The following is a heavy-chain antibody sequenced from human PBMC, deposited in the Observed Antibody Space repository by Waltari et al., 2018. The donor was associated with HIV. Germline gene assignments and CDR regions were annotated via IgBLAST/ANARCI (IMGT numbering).Heavy chain of an antibody. CDR1: GFTFDDNA. J-gene: IGHJ6*02. CDR2: SSWNSGTI. D-gene: IGHD5-18*01. V-gene: IGHV3-9*01. CDR3: AKGVTQGYYYGMDV. Sequence: EVQLVESGGGLVQPGRSLRLSCAASGFTFDDNAMHWVRQAPGKSLEWVSGSSWNSGTIAYADSVKGRFTISRDNAKNSLYLQMNSLRAEDTALYYCAKGVTQGYYYGMDVWGQGTTVTVSS.